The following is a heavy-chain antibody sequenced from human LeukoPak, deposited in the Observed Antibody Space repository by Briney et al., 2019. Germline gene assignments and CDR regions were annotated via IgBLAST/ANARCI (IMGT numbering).Heavy chain of an antibody. CDR3: ARVPDY. J-gene: IGHJ4*02. V-gene: IGHV4-59*01. CDR1: GGSISSYY. Sequence: KTSETLSLTCAVYGGSISSYYWSWIRQPPGKGLEWIGYIYYSGSTNYNPSLKSRVTISVDTSKNQFSLKLSSVTAADTAVYYRARVPDYWGQGTLVTVSS. CDR2: IYYSGST.